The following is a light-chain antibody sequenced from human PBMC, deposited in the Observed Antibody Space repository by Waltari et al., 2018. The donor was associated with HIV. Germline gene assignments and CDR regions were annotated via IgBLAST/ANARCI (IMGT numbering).Light chain of an antibody. CDR2: EVT. J-gene: IGLJ3*02. V-gene: IGLV2-23*02. Sequence: QSALTQPASVSGSPGQSITISCTVTSSEVGSYNRVSWYQQYPGKAPKLIIYEVTKRPSGVSNRFSGSKSGNTASLTLSGLQADDEADYYCSSYAGARVFGGGTNLIVL. CDR3: SSYAGARV. CDR1: SSEVGSYNR.